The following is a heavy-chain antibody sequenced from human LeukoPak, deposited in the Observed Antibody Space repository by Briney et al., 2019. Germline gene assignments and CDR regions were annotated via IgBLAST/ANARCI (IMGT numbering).Heavy chain of an antibody. V-gene: IGHV3-74*01. CDR2: ISSDGSDT. D-gene: IGHD6-6*01. J-gene: IGHJ4*02. CDR1: GFSFSNYW. Sequence: GGSLRLSCAASGFSFSNYWMHWVRQAPGKGLVWVSRISSDGSDTIYADSVKGRFTISRDNSKNTLYLQMNSLRAEDTAVYYCARGHIAARPFDYWGQGTLVTVSS. CDR3: ARGHIAARPFDY.